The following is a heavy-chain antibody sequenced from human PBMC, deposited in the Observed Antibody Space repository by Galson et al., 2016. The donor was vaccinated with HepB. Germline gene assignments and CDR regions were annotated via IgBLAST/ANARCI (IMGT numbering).Heavy chain of an antibody. V-gene: IGHV1-18*04. CDR1: TSDG. CDR3: AREGVCSGGSCYSGFDY. J-gene: IGHJ4*02. D-gene: IGHD2-15*01. CDR2: ISPYNGNS. Sequence: TSDGISWVRQAPGQGLEWMGWISPYNGNSSYARKFQGRVTLTTDTSTSTAYMELRSLRSDDTAVYYCAREGVCSGGSCYSGFDYWGQGTLVTVSS.